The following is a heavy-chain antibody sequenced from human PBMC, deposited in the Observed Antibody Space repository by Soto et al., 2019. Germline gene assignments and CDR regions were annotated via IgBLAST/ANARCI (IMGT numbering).Heavy chain of an antibody. J-gene: IGHJ4*02. CDR2: IIPIFGTA. V-gene: IGHV1-69*13. Sequence: GASVKVSCKVSGGTFSSYAISWVRQAPGQGLEWMGGIIPIFGTANYAQKFQGRVTITADESTSTAYMELSSLRSEDTAVYYCARDATGIAARPVGFDYWGQGTLVTVSS. CDR3: ARDATGIAARPVGFDY. D-gene: IGHD6-6*01. CDR1: GGTFSSYA.